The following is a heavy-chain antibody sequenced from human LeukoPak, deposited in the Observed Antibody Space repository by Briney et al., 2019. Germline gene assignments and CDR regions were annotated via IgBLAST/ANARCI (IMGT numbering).Heavy chain of an antibody. J-gene: IGHJ3*02. Sequence: PGASPSLSWSAVGSTFSSYAMGWVRPAPGKGMEWVLAISGSGRSTSHPSSVKGRFTNSRAKTKNTLKLHMNSLRAEDTAVYYCAKDTILAVGATEAFDIWGQGTIVTVSS. D-gene: IGHD1-26*01. CDR1: GSTFSSYA. CDR2: ISGSGRST. V-gene: IGHV3-23*01. CDR3: AKDTILAVGATEAFDI.